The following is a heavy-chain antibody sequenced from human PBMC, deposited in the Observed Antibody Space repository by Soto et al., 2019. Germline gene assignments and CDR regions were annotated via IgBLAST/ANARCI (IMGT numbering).Heavy chain of an antibody. J-gene: IGHJ4*02. CDR1: GFTFSSYA. CDR3: AKDFTHPVDY. Sequence: EVQLLESGGGLVQPGGSLRLSCAASGFTFSSYAMSWVRQGPGKGLEWVSAISGSGDSTYYADSVKGRFTISRDNSKNTLHLQINSLRADDTAVYYCAKDFTHPVDYWGQGTVVTVSS. CDR2: ISGSGDST. V-gene: IGHV3-23*01.